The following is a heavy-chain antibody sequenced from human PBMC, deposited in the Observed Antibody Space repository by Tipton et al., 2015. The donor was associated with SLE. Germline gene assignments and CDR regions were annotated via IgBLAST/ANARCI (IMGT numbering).Heavy chain of an antibody. CDR2: IYYSGST. CDR1: GGSISTYY. Sequence: VKPSETLSLTCTVSGGSISTYYWSWIRQPPGKGLEWIGYIYYSGSTNYNPSLKSRVTISVDTSKNQFSLKLSSVTAADTAVYYCASSATYYDFWSGYYNPFGWFDPWGQGTLVTVSS. J-gene: IGHJ5*02. V-gene: IGHV4-59*12. D-gene: IGHD3-3*01. CDR3: ASSATYYDFWSGYYNPFGWFDP.